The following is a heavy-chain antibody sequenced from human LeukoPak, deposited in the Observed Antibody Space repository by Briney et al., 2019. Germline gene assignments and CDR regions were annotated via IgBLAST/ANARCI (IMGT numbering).Heavy chain of an antibody. D-gene: IGHD4-23*01. CDR2: IKSKTDGGTT. CDR1: GFTFSDYY. J-gene: IGHJ4*02. CDR3: TTVGDYVGEASFDY. Sequence: PGGSLRLSCAASGFTFSDYYMSWVRQAPGKGLESVGRIKSKTDGGTTDYAAPVKGRFTISIDDSKNTLYLQMNSLKTEDTAVYYCTTVGDYVGEASFDYWGQGTLVTVSS. V-gene: IGHV3-15*01.